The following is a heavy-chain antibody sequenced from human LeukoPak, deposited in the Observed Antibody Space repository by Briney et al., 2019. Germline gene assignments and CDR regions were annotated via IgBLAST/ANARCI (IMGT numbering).Heavy chain of an antibody. D-gene: IGHD5-12*01. Sequence: GASVKVSCKASGYTFTSYGISWVRQAPGQGLEWMGWISAYNGNTNYAQKLQGRVTMTTDTSTSTAYMELRSLRSDDTAVYYCASGDSVSGRPNHYFDYWGQGTLVTVSS. CDR3: ASGDSVSGRPNHYFDY. J-gene: IGHJ4*02. V-gene: IGHV1-18*01. CDR2: ISAYNGNT. CDR1: GYTFTSYG.